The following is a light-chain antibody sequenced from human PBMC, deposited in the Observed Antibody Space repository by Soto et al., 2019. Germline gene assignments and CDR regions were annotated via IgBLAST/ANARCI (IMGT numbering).Light chain of an antibody. CDR3: GSYAGRSTLV. J-gene: IGLJ3*02. CDR1: SSDVGSYNL. CDR2: AGS. Sequence: QSALTQPASVSGSPGQSITISCTGSSSDVGSYNLVSWHQQYPGKAPKLMIYAGSKRPSGVSNRFSGSKSGNTDSLPIAGLQAEDEADSDCGSYAGRSTLVFGGGTKLTVL. V-gene: IGLV2-23*01.